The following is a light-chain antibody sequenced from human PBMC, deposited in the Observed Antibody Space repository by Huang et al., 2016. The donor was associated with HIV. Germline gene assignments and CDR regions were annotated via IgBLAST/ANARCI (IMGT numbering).Light chain of an antibody. Sequence: EVVLTQSPATLSLSLGQRATLSCRASQSVGTYLAWYQQKPGQPPRLLIYSASDSATGIPARFSCSGSGTDFTLTISTLEPEDFALYYCQQRGSWPRTFGQGTKLEIK. V-gene: IGKV3-11*01. CDR2: SAS. J-gene: IGKJ2*01. CDR1: QSVGTY. CDR3: QQRGSWPRT.